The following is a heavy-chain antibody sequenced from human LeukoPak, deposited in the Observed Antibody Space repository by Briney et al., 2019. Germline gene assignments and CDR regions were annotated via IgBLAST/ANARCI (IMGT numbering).Heavy chain of an antibody. Sequence: SETLSLTCAVYGGSFSGFYWSWIRQPPGKGLEWIGEINHGGSTNYNPSLKGRVTISVDTSKNQFSLKLHSVTAADTAVYYCARGRFLPLYFDYWGQGTLVTVSS. J-gene: IGHJ4*02. D-gene: IGHD3-16*01. CDR1: GGSFSGFY. CDR2: INHGGST. V-gene: IGHV4-34*01. CDR3: ARGRFLPLYFDY.